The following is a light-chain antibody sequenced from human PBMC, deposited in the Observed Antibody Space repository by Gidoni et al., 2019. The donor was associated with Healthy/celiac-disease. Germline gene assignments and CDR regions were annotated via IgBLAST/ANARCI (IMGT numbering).Light chain of an antibody. CDR3: QQYDNLPKGLT. CDR1: QDISNY. J-gene: IGKJ4*01. Sequence: DIQMTQYPSSLSASVGDRVTITCQASQDISNYLNWYQQKPGKAPKLLIYDASNLETGVPSRFSGSGSGTDFTFTISSLQPEDIATYYCQQYDNLPKGLTFGGGTKVEIK. V-gene: IGKV1-33*01. CDR2: DAS.